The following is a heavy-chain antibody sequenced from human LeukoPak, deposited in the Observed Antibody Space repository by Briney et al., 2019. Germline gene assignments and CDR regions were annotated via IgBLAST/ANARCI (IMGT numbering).Heavy chain of an antibody. Sequence: EASVKVSCKASGYTFTSYDINWVRQATGQGLGWMGWMNPNSGNTGYAQKFQGRVTMTRNTSISTAYMELSSLRSEDTAVYYCARGTYYYGSGRGRSVDYWGQGTLVTVSS. J-gene: IGHJ4*02. CDR1: GYTFTSYD. V-gene: IGHV1-8*01. CDR2: MNPNSGNT. CDR3: ARGTYYYGSGRGRSVDY. D-gene: IGHD3-10*01.